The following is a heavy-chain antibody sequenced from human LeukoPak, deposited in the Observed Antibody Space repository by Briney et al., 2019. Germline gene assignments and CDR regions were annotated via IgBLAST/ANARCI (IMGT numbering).Heavy chain of an antibody. CDR3: ARGWGIAAAGTHYYYYYMDV. Sequence: ASVKVSCKASGGTFSSYAISWVRQAPGQGLEWMGGIIPIFGTANYAQKFQGRVTITADKSTSTAYMELSSLRSEDTAVYYCARGWGIAAAGTHYYYYYMDVWGKGTTVTVSS. CDR2: IIPIFGTA. D-gene: IGHD6-13*01. CDR1: GGTFSSYA. V-gene: IGHV1-69*06. J-gene: IGHJ6*03.